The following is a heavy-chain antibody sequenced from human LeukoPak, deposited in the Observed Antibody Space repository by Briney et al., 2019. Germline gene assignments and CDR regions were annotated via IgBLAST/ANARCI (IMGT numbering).Heavy chain of an antibody. CDR3: ARMDSSSWYSLDY. Sequence: SETLSLTCDVSGGSISSSNWWSWVRQPPGKGLEWIGEIYHSGSTNYNPSLKSRVTISVDTSKNQFSLKLSSVTAADTAVYYCARMDSSSWYSLDYWGQGTLVTVSS. J-gene: IGHJ4*02. CDR2: IYHSGST. D-gene: IGHD6-13*01. CDR1: GGSISSSNW. V-gene: IGHV4-4*02.